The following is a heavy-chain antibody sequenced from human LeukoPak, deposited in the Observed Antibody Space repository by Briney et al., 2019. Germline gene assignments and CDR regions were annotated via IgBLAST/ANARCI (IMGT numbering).Heavy chain of an antibody. CDR2: INPNSGGT. CDR1: GYTFTDYY. Sequence: ASVKVSCKASGYTFTDYYLHWVRQGPGQGLEWMGWINPNSGGTSYALKFQGRVTMTSDTSISTAYMELSRLRSDDTAVYYCARGPLDTQFDYWGQGTLVAVSS. V-gene: IGHV1-2*02. CDR3: ARGPLDTQFDY. D-gene: IGHD1-1*01. J-gene: IGHJ4*02.